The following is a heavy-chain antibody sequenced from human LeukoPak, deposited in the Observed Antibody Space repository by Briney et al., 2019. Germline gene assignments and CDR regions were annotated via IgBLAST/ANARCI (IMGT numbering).Heavy chain of an antibody. D-gene: IGHD3-10*01. Sequence: SETLSLTCAVYGGSFSGYYWSWIRQPPGKGLEWIGEANQSGSTNYNPSLKSRVTISVDTSKNQFSLKLTSVTAADTAVYYCARGGYYYGSGIDYWGQGALVTVSS. CDR2: ANQSGST. CDR3: ARGGYYYGSGIDY. CDR1: GGSFSGYY. J-gene: IGHJ4*02. V-gene: IGHV4-34*01.